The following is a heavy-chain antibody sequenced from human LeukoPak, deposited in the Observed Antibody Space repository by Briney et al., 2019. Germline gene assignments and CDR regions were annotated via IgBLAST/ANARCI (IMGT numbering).Heavy chain of an antibody. Sequence: GASVKVSCKASGYSFTNYDINWVRQATGQGLEWMGWMNPKSGDTGYSQKFQGRVFITRDTSINTAYMELSSLRSEDTAVYYCARDGSNLGYCSGGSCPGYYYMDVWGKGTTVTISS. CDR2: MNPKSGDT. J-gene: IGHJ6*03. CDR1: GYSFTNYD. V-gene: IGHV1-8*03. D-gene: IGHD2-15*01. CDR3: ARDGSNLGYCSGGSCPGYYYMDV.